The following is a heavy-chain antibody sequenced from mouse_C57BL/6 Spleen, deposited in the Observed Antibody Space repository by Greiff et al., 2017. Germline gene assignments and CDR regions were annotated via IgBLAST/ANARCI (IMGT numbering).Heavy chain of an antibody. D-gene: IGHD2-4*01. V-gene: IGHV3-6*01. J-gene: IGHJ2*01. Sequence: EVQLQESGPGLVKPSQSLSLTCSVTGYSITSGYYWNWIRQFPGNKLVWMGYISYDGSNNYNPSLKNRISITRDTSKNQFFLKLNSVTTEDTATYYCARDSYYDYDGAGYWGQGTTLTVSS. CDR1: GYSITSGYY. CDR3: ARDSYYDYDGAGY. CDR2: ISYDGSN.